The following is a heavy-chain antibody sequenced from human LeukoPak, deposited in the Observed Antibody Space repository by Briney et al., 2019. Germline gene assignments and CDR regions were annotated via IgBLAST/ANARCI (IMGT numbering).Heavy chain of an antibody. D-gene: IGHD4-23*01. Sequence: GASVKVSCKASGYTFTGSYMHWVRQAPGQGLEWMGWINPNSGGTNYAQKFQGRVTMTRDTSISTAYMELSRLRSDDTAVYYCATSTSASVVLDYWGQGTLVTVSS. V-gene: IGHV1-2*02. CDR1: GYTFTGSY. CDR3: ATSTSASVVLDY. CDR2: INPNSGGT. J-gene: IGHJ4*02.